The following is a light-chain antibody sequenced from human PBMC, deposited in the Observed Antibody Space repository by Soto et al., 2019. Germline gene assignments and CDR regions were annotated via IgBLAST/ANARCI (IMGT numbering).Light chain of an antibody. CDR3: ISYTGSSTSYV. CDR1: SSDVGSYDH. J-gene: IGLJ1*01. V-gene: IGLV2-14*01. Sequence: SALSRPCSVSGSPGQSITISCSVTSSDVGSYDHVAWYQQFPGKTPKLMIYEVSNRPSGVSSRFSGSKSGKTASLTISGLQAEDEDDYYCISYTGSSTSYVFGSGTKVTVL. CDR2: EVS.